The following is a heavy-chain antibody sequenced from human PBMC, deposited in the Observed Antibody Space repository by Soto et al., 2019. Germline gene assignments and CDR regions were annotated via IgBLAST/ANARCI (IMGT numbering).Heavy chain of an antibody. J-gene: IGHJ4*02. V-gene: IGHV4-30-4*01. CDR2: IYYSGST. CDR3: ARVVNYYDSSGYWRYFDY. Sequence: SETLSLTCTVSGGSISSGDYYWSWIRQPPGKGLEWIGYIYYSGSTYYNPSLKSRVTISVDTSKNQFSLKLSSVTAADTAVYYCARVVNYYDSSGYWRYFDYWGQGTLVTVSS. CDR1: GGSISSGDYY. D-gene: IGHD3-22*01.